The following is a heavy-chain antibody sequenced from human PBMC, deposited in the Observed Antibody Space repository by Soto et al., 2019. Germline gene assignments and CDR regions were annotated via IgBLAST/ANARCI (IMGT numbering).Heavy chain of an antibody. CDR1: GFTFNNYA. V-gene: IGHV3-23*01. CDR2: ISGSGATT. CDR3: AKDHTD. J-gene: IGHJ4*02. Sequence: EVQLLESGGGLKQSGGSLRLSCAGSGFTFNNYAMSWVRQAPGKGLEWVSAISGSGATTYYADSVKGRFTISRDSAKNTLYLQMNSLTVEDTALYFCAKDHTDWGQGTLVTVSS. D-gene: IGHD5-18*01.